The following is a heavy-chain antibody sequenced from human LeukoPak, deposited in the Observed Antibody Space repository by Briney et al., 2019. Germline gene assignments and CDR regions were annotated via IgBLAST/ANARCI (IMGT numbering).Heavy chain of an antibody. CDR3: ARYCSGGSCYGVFDY. CDR1: GYTSTSYG. D-gene: IGHD2-15*01. J-gene: IGHJ4*02. V-gene: IGHV1-18*01. CDR2: ISAYNGNT. Sequence: ASVKVSCKASGYTSTSYGISWVRQAPGQGLEWMGWISAYNGNTNYAQKLQGRVTMTTDTSTSTAYMELRSLRSDDTAVYYCARYCSGGSCYGVFDYWGQGTLVTVSS.